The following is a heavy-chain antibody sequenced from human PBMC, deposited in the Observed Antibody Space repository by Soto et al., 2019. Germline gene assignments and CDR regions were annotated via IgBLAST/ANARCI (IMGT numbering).Heavy chain of an antibody. CDR3: ARTVVSYYGMDV. CDR1: GFTVSSNY. CDR2: IYSGGST. V-gene: IGHV3-53*01. D-gene: IGHD6-6*01. J-gene: IGHJ6*02. Sequence: EVQLVESGGGLIQPGGSLRLSCAASGFTVSSNYMSWVRQAPGKGLEWVSVIYSGGSTYYADSVKGRFTISRDNSMPKLYLQMNTVRAEDTAVYDCARTVVSYYGMDVWGHGTTVTVSS.